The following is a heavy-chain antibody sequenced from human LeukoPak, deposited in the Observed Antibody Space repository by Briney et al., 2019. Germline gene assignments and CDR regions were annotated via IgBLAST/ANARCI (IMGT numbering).Heavy chain of an antibody. CDR2: ISGSGGAS. CDR1: GFTFSTCG. Sequence: PGGSLRLSCAASGFTFSTCGMSWVRQVPGKGLEWVSSISGSGGASYYTDSVKGRFTISRDNSKSTLYLQMDSLTTDDTAVYYCARELGSSWWDLHYWGQGTLVTVST. D-gene: IGHD6-13*01. J-gene: IGHJ4*02. CDR3: ARELGSSWWDLHY. V-gene: IGHV3-23*01.